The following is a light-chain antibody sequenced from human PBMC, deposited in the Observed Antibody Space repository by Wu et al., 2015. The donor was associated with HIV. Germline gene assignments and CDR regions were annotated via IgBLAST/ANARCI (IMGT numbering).Light chain of an antibody. CDR3: QQSYSIPFT. J-gene: IGKJ4*01. CDR1: QSISTY. V-gene: IGKV1-39*01. Sequence: DIQMAQSPPSLSASVGDRVTITCRASQSISTYLNWYQVKQGKAPRLLIYDAPSLQSGVSSRFSGSGSGTDFTLSISALQPEDFAIYYCQQSYSIPFTFGGGIKL. CDR2: DAP.